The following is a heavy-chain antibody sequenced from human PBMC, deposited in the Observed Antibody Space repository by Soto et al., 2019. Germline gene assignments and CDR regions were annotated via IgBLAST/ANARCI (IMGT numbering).Heavy chain of an antibody. D-gene: IGHD5-12*01. J-gene: IGHJ4*02. CDR1: GGTFSSYA. V-gene: IGHV1-69*01. Sequence: QVQLVQSGVEVKKPGSSVKVSCKASGGTFSSYAISWVRQAPGQGLEWMGGIIPIFGTANYAQKFQGRVTITADESTSTAYMELSSLRSEDTAVYYCARGRGYSGYDYGGGNFDYWGQGTLVTVSS. CDR3: ARGRGYSGYDYGGGNFDY. CDR2: IIPIFGTA.